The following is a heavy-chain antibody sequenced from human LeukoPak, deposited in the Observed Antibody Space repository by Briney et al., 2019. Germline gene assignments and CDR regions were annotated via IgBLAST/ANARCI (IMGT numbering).Heavy chain of an antibody. CDR1: GGSISSSSYY. Sequence: SETLSLTCTVSGGSISSSSYYWGWIRQPPGKGLEWIGSIYYSGSTYYNPSLKSRVTISVDTSKNQFSLKLSSVTAADTAVYYCARQGGSSSWSGWGQGTLVTVSS. V-gene: IGHV4-39*01. CDR2: IYYSGST. D-gene: IGHD6-13*01. J-gene: IGHJ4*02. CDR3: ARQGGSSSWSG.